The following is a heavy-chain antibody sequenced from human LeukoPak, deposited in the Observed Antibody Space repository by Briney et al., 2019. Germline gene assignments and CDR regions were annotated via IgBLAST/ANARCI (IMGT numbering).Heavy chain of an antibody. Sequence: SETLSLTCAVSGGSISSGGYSWSWIRQPPGKGLEWIGYIYHSGSTYYNPSLKSRVTISVDRSKNQFSLKLSSVTAADTAVYYCARVGAYYYDSSGYHSIAFDIWGQGTMVTVSS. CDR2: IYHSGST. D-gene: IGHD3-22*01. V-gene: IGHV4-30-2*01. CDR3: ARVGAYYYDSSGYHSIAFDI. CDR1: GGSISSGGYS. J-gene: IGHJ3*02.